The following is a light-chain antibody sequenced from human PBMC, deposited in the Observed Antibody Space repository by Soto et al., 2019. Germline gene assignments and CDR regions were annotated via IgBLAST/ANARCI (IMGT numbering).Light chain of an antibody. CDR2: DAS. CDR1: QSVSSNY. V-gene: IGKV3D-20*02. Sequence: EIVLTQSPGTLSLSPGERATLSCRASQSVSSNYLGWYQQKPGQAPRLLIYDASSRATGTPDRFSGSGSGTDFTLTISRLEPEDFAVYYCQQRSDSITFGQGTRLEIK. J-gene: IGKJ5*01. CDR3: QQRSDSIT.